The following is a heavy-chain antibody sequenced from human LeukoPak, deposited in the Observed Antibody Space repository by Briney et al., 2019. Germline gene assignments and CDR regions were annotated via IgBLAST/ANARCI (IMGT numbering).Heavy chain of an antibody. J-gene: IGHJ4*02. CDR3: ARAGTGLDY. CDR1: GFTFSSYE. V-gene: IGHV3-48*03. CDR2: ISSSGSTI. D-gene: IGHD2-8*02. Sequence: GGSLRLSCAASGFTFSSYEMNWVRQAPGKGLEWVSYISSSGSTIYYADSVKGRFSISRDNAKNSVYLQMNNLRAEDTAVYYCARAGTGLDYWGQGTLVTVSS.